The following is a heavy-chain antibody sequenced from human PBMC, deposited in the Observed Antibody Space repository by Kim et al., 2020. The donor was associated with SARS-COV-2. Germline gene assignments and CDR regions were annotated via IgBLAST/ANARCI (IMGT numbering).Heavy chain of an antibody. D-gene: IGHD5-18*01. CDR2: INHSGST. J-gene: IGHJ4*02. CDR1: GGSFSGYY. V-gene: IGHV4-34*01. Sequence: SETLSLTCAVYGGSFSGYYWSWIRQPPGKGLEWIGEINHSGSTNYNPSLKSRVTISVDTSKNQFSLKLSSVTAADTAVYYCARLLPPVTGYSYGAFDYWGQGTLVTVSS. CDR3: ARLLPPVTGYSYGAFDY.